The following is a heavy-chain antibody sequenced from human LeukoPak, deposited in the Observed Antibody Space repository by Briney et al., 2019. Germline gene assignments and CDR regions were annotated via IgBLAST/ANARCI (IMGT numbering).Heavy chain of an antibody. J-gene: IGHJ6*02. CDR1: GYTFTCYY. CDR2: INPNSGGT. D-gene: IGHD2-2*02. V-gene: IGHV1-2*02. Sequence: ASLKVSCKASGYTFTCYYMHWVRQGPGQGLVWIPSINPNSGGTNYAQKFQGRVTMTRDTSISTAYMELSRLRSDDTAVYYCARIGYCSSTSCYTRNTPSAWHVWGQGTTVTVSS. CDR3: ARIGYCSSTSCYTRNTPSAWHV.